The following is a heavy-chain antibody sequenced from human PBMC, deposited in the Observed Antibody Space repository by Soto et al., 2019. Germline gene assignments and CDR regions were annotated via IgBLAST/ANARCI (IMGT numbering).Heavy chain of an antibody. CDR1: GDSVSSNSAA. CDR3: ARDLGDWFDP. V-gene: IGHV6-1*01. Sequence: QSQTLSLTCAISGDSVSSNSAAWNWIRQSPSRGLEWLGRTYYRSKWYNDYAVSVRSRMTIKSETSKNQFSLQLNSVTPEDTAVYYCARDLGDWFDPWGQGTLVTVSS. J-gene: IGHJ5*02. CDR2: TYYRSKWYN.